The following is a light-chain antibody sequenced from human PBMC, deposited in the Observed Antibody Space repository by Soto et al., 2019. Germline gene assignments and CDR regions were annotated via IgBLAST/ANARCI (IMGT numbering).Light chain of an antibody. J-gene: IGKJ1*01. CDR1: QTISNSY. CDR3: QQPGT. Sequence: EVVLTQFPGILSLSPGERATLSCRASQTISNSYLAWYQQKPGQAPRLLIYGASSRATGIPDRFSGSGSGTDFTLTISRLEPEDFAVYYCQQPGTFGQGTKVEIK. CDR2: GAS. V-gene: IGKV3-20*01.